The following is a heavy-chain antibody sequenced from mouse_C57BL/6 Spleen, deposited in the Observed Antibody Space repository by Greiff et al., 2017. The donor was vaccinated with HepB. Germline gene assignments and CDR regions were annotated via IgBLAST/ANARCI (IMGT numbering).Heavy chain of an antibody. CDR1: GYTFTSYW. CDR2: IDPSDSYT. Sequence: QVQLKQPGAELVMPGASVKLSCKASGYTFTSYWMHWVKQRPGQGLEWIGEIDPSDSYTNYNQKFKGKSTLTVDKSSSTAYMQLSSLTSEDSAVYYCARDLYDGYPYYFDYWGQGTTLTVSS. D-gene: IGHD2-3*01. V-gene: IGHV1-69*01. CDR3: ARDLYDGYPYYFDY. J-gene: IGHJ2*01.